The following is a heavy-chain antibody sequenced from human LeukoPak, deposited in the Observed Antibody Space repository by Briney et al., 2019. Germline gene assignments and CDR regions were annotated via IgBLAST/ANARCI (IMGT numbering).Heavy chain of an antibody. D-gene: IGHD1-1*01. CDR3: ARTWNDDWFDP. Sequence: GGSLRLSCAASGFTFSSYEMNWVRQAPGKGLEWVSYISSSGSTIYYADSVKGRFTISRDNAKNSLYLQMNSLRAEDTAVYYCARTWNDDWFDPWGREPWSPSPQ. CDR2: ISSSGSTI. CDR1: GFTFSSYE. J-gene: IGHJ5*02. V-gene: IGHV3-48*03.